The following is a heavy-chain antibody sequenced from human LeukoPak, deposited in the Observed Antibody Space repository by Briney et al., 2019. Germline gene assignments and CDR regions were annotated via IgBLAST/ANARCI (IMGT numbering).Heavy chain of an antibody. Sequence: GGSLRLSCAASGFTFSRYGIHWVRQAPGKGLEWVAVISHDGSNNYYADSVKGRFTISRDNSKSTLYLQMNSLRAEDTAVYYCAKGLDGIQLHWGRGTLVTVSS. D-gene: IGHD5-18*01. CDR3: AKGLDGIQLH. CDR1: GFTFSRYG. CDR2: ISHDGSNN. J-gene: IGHJ4*02. V-gene: IGHV3-30*18.